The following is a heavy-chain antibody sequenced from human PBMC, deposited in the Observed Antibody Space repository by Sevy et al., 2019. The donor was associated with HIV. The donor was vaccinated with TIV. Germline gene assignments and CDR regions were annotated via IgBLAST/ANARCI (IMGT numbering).Heavy chain of an antibody. CDR2: ISYDGSNK. Sequence: GGSLRLSCAASGFTFSSYAMHWVRQAPGKGLEWVAVISYDGSNKYYADSVKGRFTISRDNSKNTLYLQMNSLRAEDTAVYYCAREVPTVTTASFDYYYYGMDVRGQGTTVTVSS. CDR1: GFTFSSYA. D-gene: IGHD4-17*01. J-gene: IGHJ6*02. V-gene: IGHV3-30-3*01. CDR3: AREVPTVTTASFDYYYYGMDV.